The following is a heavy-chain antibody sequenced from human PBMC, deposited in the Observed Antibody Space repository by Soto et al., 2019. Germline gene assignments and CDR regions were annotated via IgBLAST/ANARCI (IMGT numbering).Heavy chain of an antibody. CDR1: GFTFSGYN. J-gene: IGHJ4*02. Sequence: PGGSLRLSCEASGFTFSGYNMNWVRQAPGRGLEWVSYINRNNGVVSYADSAKGRFTISRDNAKNSMSLQMNSLRDEDTAVYYCAREGKTAFGDVLGPFDYWGQGILVTVSS. CDR3: AREGKTAFGDVLGPFDY. V-gene: IGHV3-48*02. D-gene: IGHD3-3*01. CDR2: INRNNGVV.